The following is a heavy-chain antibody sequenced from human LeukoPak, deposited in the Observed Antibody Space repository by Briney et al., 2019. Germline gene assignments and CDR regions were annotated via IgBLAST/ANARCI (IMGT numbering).Heavy chain of an antibody. J-gene: IGHJ4*02. D-gene: IGHD3-3*01. V-gene: IGHV1-46*01. CDR3: ARGPGTIFGVVIRTAGIDY. Sequence: GASVKVFCKASGYTFTSYYMHWVRQAPGQGLEWMGIINPSGGSTSYAQKFQGRVTMTRDTSTSTVYMELSSLRSEDTAVYYCARGPGTIFGVVIRTAGIDYWGQGTLVTVSS. CDR2: INPSGGST. CDR1: GYTFTSYY.